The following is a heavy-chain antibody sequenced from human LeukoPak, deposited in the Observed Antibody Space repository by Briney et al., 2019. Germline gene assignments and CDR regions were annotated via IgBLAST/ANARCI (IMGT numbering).Heavy chain of an antibody. CDR3: ARGQTGSGRIFDY. V-gene: IGHV6-1*01. J-gene: IGHJ4*02. Sequence: SQALSLTRAISGDSVSSNNSSWNWIRQSPSRGLEWLGRTYYRSKWYDDYAEYLKSRITNNPDTSKNQFSLQLNSVAPEDTAVYYCARGQTGSGRIFDYWGQGTLVTVSS. D-gene: IGHD2-15*01. CDR2: TYYRSKWYD. CDR1: GDSVSSNNSS.